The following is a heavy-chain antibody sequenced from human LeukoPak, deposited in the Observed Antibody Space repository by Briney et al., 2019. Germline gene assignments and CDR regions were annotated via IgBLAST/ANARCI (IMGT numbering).Heavy chain of an antibody. Sequence: SETLSLTCTVSGGSVSSGSYYWSWIRQPPGKGLEWIGYIYYSGSTNYNPSLKSRVTISVDTSKNQFSLKLSSMTAADTAVYYCARGEEYSSGSYYYYYGMDVWGQGTTVTVSS. CDR3: ARGEEYSSGSYYYYYGMDV. CDR1: GGSVSSGSYY. J-gene: IGHJ6*02. CDR2: IYYSGST. D-gene: IGHD3-22*01. V-gene: IGHV4-61*01.